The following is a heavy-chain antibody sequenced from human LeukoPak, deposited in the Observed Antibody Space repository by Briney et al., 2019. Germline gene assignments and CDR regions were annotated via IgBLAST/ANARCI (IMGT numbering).Heavy chain of an antibody. Sequence: GGSLRLSCAASGFSVSSNYMTWVRQAPGKGTEWLSVIYSGGTTYYADSVKGRFTISRDNSKNTLYLQMNSLRAEDTAVYYCARRYDGSGYLDYWGQGTLVTVSS. J-gene: IGHJ4*02. CDR1: GFSVSSNY. CDR3: ARRYDGSGYLDY. V-gene: IGHV3-53*01. D-gene: IGHD3-22*01. CDR2: IYSGGTT.